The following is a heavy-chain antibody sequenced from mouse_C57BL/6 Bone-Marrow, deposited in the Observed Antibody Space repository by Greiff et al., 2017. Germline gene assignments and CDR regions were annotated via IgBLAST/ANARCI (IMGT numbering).Heavy chain of an antibody. V-gene: IGHV6-6*01. CDR1: GFTFSDAW. CDR3: TRLRRGGYFDY. Sequence: EVQLQQSGGGLVQPGGSMKLSCAASGFTFSDAWMDWVRQSPEKGLEWVAEIRNKANNHATYYAESVKGRFTISRDDSKSSVYLQMNSLRAEDTGIYYCTRLRRGGYFDYWGQGTTLTVSS. J-gene: IGHJ2*01. D-gene: IGHD2-4*01. CDR2: IRNKANNHAT.